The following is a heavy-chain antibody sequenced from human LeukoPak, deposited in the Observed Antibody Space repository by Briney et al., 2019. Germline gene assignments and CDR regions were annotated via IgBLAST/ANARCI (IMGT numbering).Heavy chain of an antibody. V-gene: IGHV4-4*02. Sequence: SETLSLTCSVSGASIGTNYWWGWVRQPPGKGLEWIGEIHHSGNTNYHPSLKSRLAISVDKSKTQFSLKLTSVTAADTAVYFCASRIGWYRYDYWGQGTLVTVSS. CDR3: ASRIGWYRYDY. CDR2: IHHSGNT. CDR1: GASIGTNYW. D-gene: IGHD6-19*01. J-gene: IGHJ4*02.